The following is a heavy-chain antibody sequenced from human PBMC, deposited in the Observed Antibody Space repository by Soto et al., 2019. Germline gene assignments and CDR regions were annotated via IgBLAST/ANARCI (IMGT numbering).Heavy chain of an antibody. CDR2: IVASGGRT. V-gene: IGHV3-23*01. D-gene: IGHD2-21*02. J-gene: IGHJ4*02. CDR1: GFTFGNYA. Sequence: PGGTLRLFCAASGFTFGNYAMGWVRQAPGKGLEWVSGIVASGGRTFYADSAKGRFTISRDNSRNTLYLRMNSLRAADTAVYYCVKDLVVLSAIFDSWGRGTLVTVSS. CDR3: VKDLVVLSAIFDS.